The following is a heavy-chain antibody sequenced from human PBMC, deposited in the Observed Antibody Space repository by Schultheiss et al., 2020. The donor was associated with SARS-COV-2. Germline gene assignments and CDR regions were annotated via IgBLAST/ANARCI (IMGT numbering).Heavy chain of an antibody. J-gene: IGHJ3*02. D-gene: IGHD2-21*01. CDR1: GFTFSNYA. Sequence: GGSLRLSCAASGFTFSNYAMHWARQAPGKGLEWVAVISYDGSKKYYGDSVKGRFTISRDNSKNTLYLQMNSLRAEDTAMYYCARSEAIGHAFDIWGQGTMVTVSS. CDR2: ISYDGSKK. V-gene: IGHV3-30*07. CDR3: ARSEAIGHAFDI.